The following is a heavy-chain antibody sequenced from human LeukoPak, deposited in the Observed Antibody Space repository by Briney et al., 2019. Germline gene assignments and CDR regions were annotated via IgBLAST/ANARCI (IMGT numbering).Heavy chain of an antibody. D-gene: IGHD3-3*01. V-gene: IGHV3-23*01. CDR2: IAGSGGDS. CDR3: AKKSLWSGPFDY. J-gene: IGHJ4*02. Sequence: GGSLRLSCKASGFIFSNYAMSWVRQAPGKGLEWVSIIAGSGGDSYYTDSVKGRFTLSRDNSKNTLFLQMNSLRAEDTAVYFCAKKSLWSGPFDYWGQGTLVTVFS. CDR1: GFIFSNYA.